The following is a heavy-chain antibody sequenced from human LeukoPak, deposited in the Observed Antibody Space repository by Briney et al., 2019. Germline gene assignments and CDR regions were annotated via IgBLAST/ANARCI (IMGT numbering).Heavy chain of an antibody. CDR1: GGSISSSNW. Sequence: ESSETLSLTCAVSGGSISSSNWWSWVRQPPGKGLEWIGEIYHSGSTNFNPSLKSRVIISIDKSRNQFSLILSSVTAADTAVYYCARMFPAAYPDYYYYMDVWGKGTTVTVSS. J-gene: IGHJ6*03. V-gene: IGHV4-4*02. CDR3: ARMFPAAYPDYYYYMDV. CDR2: IYHSGST. D-gene: IGHD2-2*01.